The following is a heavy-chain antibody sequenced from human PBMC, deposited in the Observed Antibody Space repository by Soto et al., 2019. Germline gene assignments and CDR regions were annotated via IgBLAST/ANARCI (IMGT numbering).Heavy chain of an antibody. CDR3: AKDIFGSGWYYFDY. V-gene: IGHV3-9*01. Sequence: QTGGSLRLSCAASGFTFDDYAMHWVRQAPGKGLEWVSGISWNSGSIGYADSVKGRFTISRDNAKNSLYLQMNSLRAEDTALYYCAKDIFGSGWYYFDYWGQGTLVTVSS. CDR2: ISWNSGSI. J-gene: IGHJ4*02. D-gene: IGHD6-19*01. CDR1: GFTFDDYA.